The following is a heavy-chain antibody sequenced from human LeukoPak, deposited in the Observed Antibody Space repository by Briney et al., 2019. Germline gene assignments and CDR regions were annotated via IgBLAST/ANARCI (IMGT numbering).Heavy chain of an antibody. CDR1: GGTFSSYA. Sequence: ASVKVSCKASGGTFSSYAISWVRQAPGQGLEWMGGIIPIFGTANYAQKFQGRVTITADKSTSTAYMELSSLRSEDTAVYYCARGLLGGTYSPFDYWGQGTLVTVSS. D-gene: IGHD2-21*01. J-gene: IGHJ4*02. V-gene: IGHV1-69*06. CDR3: ARGLLGGTYSPFDY. CDR2: IIPIFGTA.